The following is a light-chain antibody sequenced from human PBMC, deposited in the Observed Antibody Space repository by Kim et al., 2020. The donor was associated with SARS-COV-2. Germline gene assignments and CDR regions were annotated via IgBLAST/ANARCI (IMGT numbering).Light chain of an antibody. Sequence: VGDRVTITCRASQRIASYLHWYQQKPGKAPNLLIYGASSLQSGVPSRFSGSGSGTDFTLTISSLHPEDFATYYCQQTYTSWTFGPGTKVDIK. CDR3: QQTYTSWT. CDR2: GAS. J-gene: IGKJ1*01. V-gene: IGKV1-39*01. CDR1: QRIASY.